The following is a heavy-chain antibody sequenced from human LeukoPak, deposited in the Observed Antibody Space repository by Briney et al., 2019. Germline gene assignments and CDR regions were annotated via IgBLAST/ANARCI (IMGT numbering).Heavy chain of an antibody. CDR2: INPNSGGT. J-gene: IGHJ4*02. CDR3: ARVRRLAVAGAIDY. D-gene: IGHD6-19*01. CDR1: GYTFTGYY. Sequence: ASVKVSCKASGYTFTGYYMHWVRQAPGQGLEWMGWINPNSGGTNYAQKFQGRVTMTRDTSISTAYMELSRLRSDDTAVYYCARVRRLAVAGAIDYWGQGTLVTVSS. V-gene: IGHV1-2*02.